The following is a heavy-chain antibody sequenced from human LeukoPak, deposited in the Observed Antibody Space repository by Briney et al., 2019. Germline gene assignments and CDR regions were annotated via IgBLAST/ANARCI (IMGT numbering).Heavy chain of an antibody. J-gene: IGHJ4*02. CDR1: GGTFSSYA. CDR2: IIPIFGTA. CDR3: ARETYYYYDSSGYYINGGFDY. D-gene: IGHD3-22*01. V-gene: IGHV1-69*05. Sequence: SVKVSCKASGGTFSSYAISWVRQAPGQGLEWMGGIIPIFGTANYAQKLQGRVTMTTDTSTSTAYMELRSLRSDDTAVYYCARETYYYYDSSGYYINGGFDYWGQGTLVTVSS.